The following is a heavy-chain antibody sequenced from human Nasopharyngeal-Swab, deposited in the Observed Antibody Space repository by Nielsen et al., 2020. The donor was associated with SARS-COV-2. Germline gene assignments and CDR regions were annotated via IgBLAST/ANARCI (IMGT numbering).Heavy chain of an antibody. Sequence: ASMKVSCKASGYTFTGYYMHWVRQAPGQGLEWMGWINPNSGGTNYAQKFQGRVTMTRDTSISTAYVELSSLRSEDTAVYYCARTATGNYYYYYGMDVWGQGTTVTVSS. V-gene: IGHV1-2*02. J-gene: IGHJ6*02. CDR2: INPNSGGT. CDR1: GYTFTGYY. CDR3: ARTATGNYYYYYGMDV. D-gene: IGHD5-12*01.